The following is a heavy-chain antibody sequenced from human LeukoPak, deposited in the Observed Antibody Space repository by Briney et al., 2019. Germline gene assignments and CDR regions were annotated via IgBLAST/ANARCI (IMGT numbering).Heavy chain of an antibody. CDR2: IYSGGST. J-gene: IGHJ6*03. D-gene: IGHD3-10*01. CDR3: ARDPMVRGLNYYYCYYMDV. V-gene: IGHV3-53*01. CDR1: GFTVSSNY. Sequence: GGSLRLSCVASGFTVSSNYMNWVRQAPGKGLEWVSVIYSGGSTYYADSVKGRFTISRDYSKNTLYLQMDSLRADDTAVYYCARDPMVRGLNYYYCYYMDVWGKGTTVTVSS.